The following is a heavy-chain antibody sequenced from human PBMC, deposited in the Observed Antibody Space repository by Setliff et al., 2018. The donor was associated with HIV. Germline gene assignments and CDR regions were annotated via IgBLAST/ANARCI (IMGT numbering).Heavy chain of an antibody. D-gene: IGHD6-13*01. CDR2: INHSGST. V-gene: IGHV4-34*01. CDR3: ARGWQPHPYYYMDV. Sequence: SETLSLTCAVYGGSFSGSYWSWIRQPPGKGLEWIGEINHSGSTNYNPSLKSRVTISVDTSKNHFSLRLSSVTAADTAVYYCARGWQPHPYYYMDVWGKGTTVTVSS. CDR1: GGSFSGSY. J-gene: IGHJ6*03.